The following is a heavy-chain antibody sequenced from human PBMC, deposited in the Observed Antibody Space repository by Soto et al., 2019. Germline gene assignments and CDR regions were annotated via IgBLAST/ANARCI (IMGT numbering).Heavy chain of an antibody. V-gene: IGHV3-30*03. CDR3: APERSVVATTPDFDY. D-gene: IGHD5-12*01. CDR1: GFTFSSFG. CDR2: ASYDGSYK. J-gene: IGHJ4*02. Sequence: QVQLVESGGGVVQPGRSLRLSCAASGFTFSSFGMHWVRQAPGKGLEWVAVASYDGSYKYYADSVKGRFTISRDNSKNTLYLQMNSLTAEDTAVYYCAPERSVVATTPDFDYWGQGALVTVSS.